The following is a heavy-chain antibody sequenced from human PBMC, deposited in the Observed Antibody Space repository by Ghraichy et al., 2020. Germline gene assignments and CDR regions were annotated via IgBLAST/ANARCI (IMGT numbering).Heavy chain of an antibody. D-gene: IGHD2-8*02. CDR1: ALAFNTYK. J-gene: IGHJ4*02. Sequence: GGSLRLSCSDSALAFNTYKIHWVRQAPGKGLEYVSGISRDGITTLYPDSAKGRFTISRDKSKNTVYLQMNSLRAEDSAVYHCVTQLGGVLYWGQGTLVTVSS. CDR2: ISRDGITT. V-gene: IGHV3-64D*06. CDR3: VTQLGGVLY.